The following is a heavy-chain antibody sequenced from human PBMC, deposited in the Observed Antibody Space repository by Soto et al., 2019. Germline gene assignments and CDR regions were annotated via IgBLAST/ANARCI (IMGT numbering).Heavy chain of an antibody. CDR1: GGSFSGYY. V-gene: IGHV4-34*01. Sequence: SETLSLTCAVYGGSFSGYYWSWIRQPPGKGLEWIGEINHSGSTNYNPSLKSRVTISVDTSKNQFSLKLSSVTAADTAVYYCARGGFGRLKKNWFDPWGQGTLVTVSS. J-gene: IGHJ5*02. D-gene: IGHD3-3*01. CDR2: INHSGST. CDR3: ARGGFGRLKKNWFDP.